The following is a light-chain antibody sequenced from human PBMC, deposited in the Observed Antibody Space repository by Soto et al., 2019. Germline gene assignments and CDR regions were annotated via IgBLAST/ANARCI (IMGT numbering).Light chain of an antibody. CDR3: TSYTRSGLIV. V-gene: IGLV2-14*01. J-gene: IGLJ1*01. CDR1: SSDFGDSTY. Sequence: QSVLTQPASVSGSPGQSITVSCTGTSSDFGDSTYVSWYQQHPGKAPRLIIYDDNNRPSGVAARFSASRSGNTASLTISGLQAEDEADYYCTSYTRSGLIVFGTGTKVTVL. CDR2: DDN.